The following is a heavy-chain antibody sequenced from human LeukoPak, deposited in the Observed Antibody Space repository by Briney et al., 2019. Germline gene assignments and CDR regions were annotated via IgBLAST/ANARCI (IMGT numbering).Heavy chain of an antibody. D-gene: IGHD6-13*01. V-gene: IGHV3-53*01. J-gene: IGHJ5*02. CDR3: EGAAPQVPAAGVLAS. CDR2: MYSRGDT. CDR1: IFTVSDNY. Sequence: GGSLRLSCAASIFTVSDNYMSWVRHAPGRGLEWVSVMYSRGDTYYANYVKGRFTFSRDNSKNTLHLQINGLRTGDTAMYYFEGAAPQVPAAGVLASWGQGTLVIVSS.